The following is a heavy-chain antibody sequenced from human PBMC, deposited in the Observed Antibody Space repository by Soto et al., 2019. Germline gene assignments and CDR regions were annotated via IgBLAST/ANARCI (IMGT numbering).Heavy chain of an antibody. CDR3: ARLGIPRNDYYDSSSPQDDAFDI. Sequence: QLQLQESGPGLVKPSETLSLTCTVSGGSISSSSYYWGWIRQPPGKGLEWIGSIYYSGSTYYNPSHKRRVTISVDTSKNQCSLKLSSVTAADTAVYYCARLGIPRNDYYDSSSPQDDAFDIWGQGTMVTVSS. D-gene: IGHD3-22*01. CDR1: GGSISSSSYY. V-gene: IGHV4-39*01. CDR2: IYYSGST. J-gene: IGHJ3*02.